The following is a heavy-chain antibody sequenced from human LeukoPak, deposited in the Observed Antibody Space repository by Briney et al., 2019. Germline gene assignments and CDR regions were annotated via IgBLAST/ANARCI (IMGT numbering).Heavy chain of an antibody. J-gene: IGHJ4*02. CDR2: IYTSGST. D-gene: IGHD3-9*01. CDR3: ARGPDWPIDS. V-gene: IGHV4-4*07. Sequence: PSETLSLTCTVSGDSIRSYYWSWIRQPAGKGLQWIGRIYTSGSTNYSPSLRSRVTMSVDTSKNQFSLKLNSVTAADTAVYFCARGPDWPIDSWGQGTLVTVSS. CDR1: GDSIRSYY.